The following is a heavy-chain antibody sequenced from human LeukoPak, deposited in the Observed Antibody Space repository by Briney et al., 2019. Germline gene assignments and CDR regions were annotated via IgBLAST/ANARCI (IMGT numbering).Heavy chain of an antibody. J-gene: IGHJ6*03. CDR1: GGSISSYY. D-gene: IGHD3-3*01. V-gene: IGHV4-4*07. Sequence: PSETLSLTCTVSGGSISSYYWSWIRQPAGKGLEWIGRIYTSGSTNYNPSLKSRVTMSVDTSKNQFSLKLSSVTAADTAVYYCVRDCPYYGFWSGYYYYYYMDVWGKGTTVTVSS. CDR2: IYTSGST. CDR3: VRDCPYYGFWSGYYYYYYMDV.